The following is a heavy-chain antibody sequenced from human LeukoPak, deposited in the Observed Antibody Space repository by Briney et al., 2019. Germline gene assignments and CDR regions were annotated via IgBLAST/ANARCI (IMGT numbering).Heavy chain of an antibody. CDR3: ARGRTFDN. CDR2: IYDRGST. J-gene: IGHJ4*02. CDR1: GGSISSYY. Sequence: SETLSLTCTVSGGSISSYYWSWIRQPPGKGLEWIGNIYDRGSTKYNPSLKSRVTISVDTSKNQFSLRLSSVTAADTAVYYCARGRTFDNWGQGTLVTVSA. V-gene: IGHV4-59*01.